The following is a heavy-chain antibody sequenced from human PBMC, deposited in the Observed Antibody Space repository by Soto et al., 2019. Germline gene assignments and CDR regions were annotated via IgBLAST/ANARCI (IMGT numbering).Heavy chain of an antibody. CDR3: SKSNGDTWERYFFDF. J-gene: IGHJ4*02. Sequence: EVQLLGSGGGLVQPGGSLRLSCAASGFTFSSFSLSWVRQAPGKGLEWVSGISGLGGSIYYADSVKGRFTISRDNSKNTLYLQMNSLRAEDTAVYYCSKSNGDTWERYFFDFWGQGTLVTVSS. V-gene: IGHV3-23*01. D-gene: IGHD1-26*01. CDR2: ISGLGGSI. CDR1: GFTFSSFS.